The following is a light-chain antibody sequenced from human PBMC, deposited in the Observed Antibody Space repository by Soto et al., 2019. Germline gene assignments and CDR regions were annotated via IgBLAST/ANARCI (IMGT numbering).Light chain of an antibody. J-gene: IGLJ1*01. CDR3: QSYDSSLSGYV. V-gene: IGLV1-40*01. CDR1: SSNIGAGYD. Sequence: QSVLTQPPSVSGAPGQRVTISCTGSSSNIGAGYDVHWYQQLPGPAPKLLLYGNSNRPSGVPERFSGSKSGTSASLAITGLQAEDEADYYCQSYDSSLSGYVFGTGTKVTVL. CDR2: GNS.